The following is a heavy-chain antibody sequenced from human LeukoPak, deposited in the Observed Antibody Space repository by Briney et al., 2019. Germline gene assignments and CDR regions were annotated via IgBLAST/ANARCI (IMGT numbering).Heavy chain of an antibody. D-gene: IGHD3-22*01. CDR1: GGSFSGYY. CDR3: ANRCYYDTSGVYGMDV. V-gene: IGHV4-59*05. Sequence: SETLSLTCAVYGGSFSGYYWSWIRQPPGKKLEWIGSIYYSGGTYYNPSLKSRVTISVDTSKNQFSLKLNSVTAADTAVYYCANRCYYDTSGVYGMDVWGQGTTVTVSS. CDR2: IYYSGGT. J-gene: IGHJ6*02.